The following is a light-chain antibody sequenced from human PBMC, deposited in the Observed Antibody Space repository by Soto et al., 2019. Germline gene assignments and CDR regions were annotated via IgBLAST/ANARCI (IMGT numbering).Light chain of an antibody. V-gene: IGLV1-40*01. CDR1: SSNIGAGYD. CDR2: GNS. CDR3: QSYDSSLSGYV. Sequence: QSVLTQPPSVSGAPGQRVTISCTGSSSNIGAGYDVHWYQQLPGTAPKLLLYGNSNRPSGVPDRFSGSKSGTSASLAITGLQAEDEADDYCQSYDSSLSGYVFGTGTKLTVL. J-gene: IGLJ1*01.